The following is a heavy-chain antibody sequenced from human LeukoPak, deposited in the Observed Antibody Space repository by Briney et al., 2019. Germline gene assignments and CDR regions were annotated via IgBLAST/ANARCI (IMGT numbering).Heavy chain of an antibody. CDR1: GYTFTGYY. D-gene: IGHD1-26*01. J-gene: IGHJ3*02. Sequence: ASVKVSCKASGYTFTGYYMHWVRQAPGQGLEWMGWINPNSGGTNYAQKFQGRVTMTRDMSTSTVYMELSSLRSEDTAVYYCARDLVSIVGAANDAFDIWGQGTMVTVSS. CDR3: ARDLVSIVGAANDAFDI. V-gene: IGHV1-2*02. CDR2: INPNSGGT.